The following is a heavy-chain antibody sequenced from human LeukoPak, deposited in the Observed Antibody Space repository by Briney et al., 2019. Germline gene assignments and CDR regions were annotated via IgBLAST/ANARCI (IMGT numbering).Heavy chain of an antibody. CDR1: GYTFTGYY. J-gene: IGHJ4*02. CDR2: INPNSGGT. Sequence: ASMKVSCKASGYTFTGYYMHWVRQAPGQGLEWMGWINPNSGGTNYAQKFQGRVTMTRDTSISTAYMELSRLRSDDTAVYYCAREGERSYYYDSSGFDYWGQGTLVTVSS. CDR3: AREGERSYYYDSSGFDY. V-gene: IGHV1-2*02. D-gene: IGHD3-22*01.